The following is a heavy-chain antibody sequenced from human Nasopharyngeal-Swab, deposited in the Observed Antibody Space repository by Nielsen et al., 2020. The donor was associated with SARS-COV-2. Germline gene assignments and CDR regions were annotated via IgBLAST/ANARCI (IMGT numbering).Heavy chain of an antibody. CDR1: GFTFSSYW. D-gene: IGHD2-8*02. CDR2: IKHDGSQK. Sequence: GESLKISCAASGFTFSSYWMSWVRQAPGKGLEWVANIKHDGSQKYYVDSVKGRFTVSRDNAKNSLYLQMNSLRAEDSAVYYCARAPDGGPCEDWGQGSLVTVSS. J-gene: IGHJ4*02. V-gene: IGHV3-7*04. CDR3: ARAPDGGPCED.